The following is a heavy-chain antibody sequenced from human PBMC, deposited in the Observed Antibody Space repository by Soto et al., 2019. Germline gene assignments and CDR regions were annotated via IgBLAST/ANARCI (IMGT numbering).Heavy chain of an antibody. CDR3: AKVNSADAYFDY. Sequence: EVQLLASGGGLVQPGGSLRLSCAASGFTFSDYAMSWVRQAPGKGLEWVSTIRGSGGSTYYADSVRGRFTISRDNSKNTLYLEMNSLRAEDTAVYYCAKVNSADAYFDYWGQGTLVTVSS. CDR1: GFTFSDYA. V-gene: IGHV3-23*01. D-gene: IGHD1-26*01. CDR2: IRGSGGST. J-gene: IGHJ4*02.